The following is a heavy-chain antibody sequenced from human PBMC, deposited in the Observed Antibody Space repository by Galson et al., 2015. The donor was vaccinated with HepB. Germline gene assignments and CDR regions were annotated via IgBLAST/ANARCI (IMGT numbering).Heavy chain of an antibody. V-gene: IGHV7-4-1*02. D-gene: IGHD2-2*02. Sequence: SVKVSCKASGYSFNSYAMNWVRQAPGQGLEWVGWINTNTGNPTYAQGFTGRFVLSLDTSVSTAYLQISSLKAEDTAVYYCARAIVVVPAAIAYYYYMDVWGKGTTVTVSS. J-gene: IGHJ6*03. CDR3: ARAIVVVPAAIAYYYYMDV. CDR2: INTNTGNP. CDR1: GYSFNSYA.